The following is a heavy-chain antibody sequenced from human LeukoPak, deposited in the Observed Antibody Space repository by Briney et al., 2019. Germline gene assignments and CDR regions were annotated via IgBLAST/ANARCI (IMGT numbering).Heavy chain of an antibody. CDR3: AFERSSSWYPYFQH. J-gene: IGHJ1*01. CDR1: GFTFDDYA. D-gene: IGHD6-13*01. CDR2: ISWNSGSI. Sequence: PGGSLRLSCAASGFTFDDYAMHWVRQAPGKGLEWVSGISWNSGSIGYADSVKGRFTISRDNAKNSLHLQMNSLRAEDTALYYCAFERSSSWYPYFQHWGQGTLVTVSS. V-gene: IGHV3-9*01.